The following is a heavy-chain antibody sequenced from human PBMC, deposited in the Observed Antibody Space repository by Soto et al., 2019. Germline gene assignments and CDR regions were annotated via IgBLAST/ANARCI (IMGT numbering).Heavy chain of an antibody. CDR1: GHTFIDYY. CDR2: INPNSGGT. D-gene: IGHD3-10*01. Sequence: ASVKVSCKASGHTFIDYYLHWVRQAPGQGLEWMGWINPNSGGTNLPLRFQGRVTMTRDTSVSTVYVELSGLTSDDTAVYHCAGGRYYYAMDAWGRGTTVTVSS. CDR3: AGGRYYYAMDA. J-gene: IGHJ6*02. V-gene: IGHV1-2*02.